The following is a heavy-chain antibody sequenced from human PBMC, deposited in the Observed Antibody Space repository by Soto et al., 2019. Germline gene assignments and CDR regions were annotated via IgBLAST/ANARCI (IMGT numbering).Heavy chain of an antibody. CDR1: GYTFTSNH. D-gene: IGHD6-19*01. CDR2: IYPSDGST. V-gene: IGHV1-46*01. Sequence: QVQLVQSGGEVKKPGASVKVSCKASGYTFTSNHMHWVRQAPGQGLEWMGIIYPSDGSTNYAQKFQGRVTITRDTSTSTVYMELSSLRSDDTAVYHCARDEGSGWFYFDFWGRGTLITVSS. CDR3: ARDEGSGWFYFDF. J-gene: IGHJ4*02.